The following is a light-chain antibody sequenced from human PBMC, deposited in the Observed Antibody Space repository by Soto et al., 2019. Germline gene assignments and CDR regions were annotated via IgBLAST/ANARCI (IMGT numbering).Light chain of an antibody. CDR3: VTWHNRVNAWV. V-gene: IGLV1-44*01. Sequence: QSVLTQPPSASGTPGQRVTISCSGTNSDIGSNTVNWYQQFPGAAPKLLIYSNNRLPSGVSGRFSGAKSGASASLAISGLQSDDEAHYYCVTWHNRVNAWVFGGGTKLTVL. CDR1: NSDIGSNT. J-gene: IGLJ3*02. CDR2: SNN.